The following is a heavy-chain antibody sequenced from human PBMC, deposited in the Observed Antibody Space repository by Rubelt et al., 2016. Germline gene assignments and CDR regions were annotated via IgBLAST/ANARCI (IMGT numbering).Heavy chain of an antibody. D-gene: IGHD4-17*01. CDR3: ARFTLPAVTTAYYYYALDV. J-gene: IGHJ6*01. CDR2: INAGNGNT. V-gene: IGHV1-3*01. Sequence: QVQLVQSGAEVKKPGASVKVSCKASGYTFTSYAMHWVRQAPGQRLEWMGWINAGNGNTNYSQKFQGRVTITRDTSASTAYMELGSLRAEDTAVYYCARFTLPAVTTAYYYYALDVWGQGTTVTVSS. CDR1: GYTFTSYA.